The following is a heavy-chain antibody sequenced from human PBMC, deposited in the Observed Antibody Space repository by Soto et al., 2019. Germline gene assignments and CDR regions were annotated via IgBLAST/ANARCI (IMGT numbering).Heavy chain of an antibody. J-gene: IGHJ3*02. V-gene: IGHV1-24*01. CDR1: VYTVTQLS. D-gene: IGHD3-22*01. CDR2: FDPEDGGT. CDR3: ATDSPRITMIVVVPDGFDI. Sequence: SVKVSFKFPVYTVTQLSMHCVRQAPGKGLEWMGGFDPEDGGTIYAQKFQGRVTMAEDTSTDTAYMELSRLRSEDTAVYYCATDSPRITMIVVVPDGFDIWGQGTMGTVSS.